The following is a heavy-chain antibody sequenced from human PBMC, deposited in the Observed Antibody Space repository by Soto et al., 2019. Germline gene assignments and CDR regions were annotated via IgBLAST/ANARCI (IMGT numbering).Heavy chain of an antibody. CDR1: GFTFSVYA. CDR3: ASLGVGDWANYYYYYGMDV. D-gene: IGHD2-21*02. Sequence: GGSLRLSCAASGFTFSVYAMTWVRQAPGKGLEWVSAVTANGGSTYSADSVKGRFTISRDNSKNTLFLQMNSLRAEDTAVYYCASLGVGDWANYYYYYGMDVWGQGTTVTVSS. CDR2: VTANGGST. V-gene: IGHV3-23*01. J-gene: IGHJ6*02.